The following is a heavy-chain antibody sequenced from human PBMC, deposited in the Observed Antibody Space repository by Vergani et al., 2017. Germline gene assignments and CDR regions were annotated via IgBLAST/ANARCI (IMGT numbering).Heavy chain of an antibody. V-gene: IGHV3-33*08. D-gene: IGHD1-26*01. CDR2: IWYDGSNK. J-gene: IGHJ4*02. CDR3: ARGRGSYYFDY. CDR1: GFTFSSYA. Sequence: VQLLESGGGLVQPGGSLRLSCAASGFTFSSYAMSWVRQAPGKGLEWVAVIWYDGSNKYYADSVKGRFTISRDNSKNTLYLQMNSLRAEDTAVYYCARGRGSYYFDYWGQGTLVTVSS.